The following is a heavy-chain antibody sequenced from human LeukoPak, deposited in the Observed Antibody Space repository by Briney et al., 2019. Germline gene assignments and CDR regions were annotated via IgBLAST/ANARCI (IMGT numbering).Heavy chain of an antibody. D-gene: IGHD2-15*01. CDR3: ARGQGCSGGSCYPYYYYYYGMDV. J-gene: IGHJ6*04. CDR1: GYTFTSYG. V-gene: IGHV1-18*04. Sequence: ASVTVSCKASGYTFTSYGISWVRQAPGQGLEWMGWISAYNGNTNYAQKLQGRVTMTTDTSTSTAYMELRSLRSDDTAVYYCARGQGCSGGSCYPYYYYYYGMDVWGKGTTVTVSS. CDR2: ISAYNGNT.